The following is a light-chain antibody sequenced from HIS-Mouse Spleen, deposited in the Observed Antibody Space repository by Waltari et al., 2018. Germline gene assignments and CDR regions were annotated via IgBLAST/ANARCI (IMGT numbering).Light chain of an antibody. CDR3: QQYNSYIFT. CDR1: QDISNY. V-gene: IGKV1-5*03. J-gene: IGKJ3*01. Sequence: DIQMTQSPSSLSASVGDRLTITCQASQDISNYLNRYQQKPGKAPKLLIYKASSLESGVPSRFSGSGSGTEFTLTISSLQPDDFATYYCQQYNSYIFTFGPGTKVDIK. CDR2: KAS.